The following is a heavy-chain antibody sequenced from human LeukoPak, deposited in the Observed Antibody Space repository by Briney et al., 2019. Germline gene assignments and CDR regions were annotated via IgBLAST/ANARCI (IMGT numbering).Heavy chain of an antibody. CDR2: IYYSGST. CDR3: ARERRNYDYVWGSYRNIDY. J-gene: IGHJ4*02. Sequence: SETLSLTCTVSGGSISSGGYYWSWIRQHPGKGLEWIGHIYYSGSTYYNPSLKSRVTISVDTSKNQFSLKLSSVTAADTAVYYCARERRNYDYVWGSYRNIDYWGQGTLVTVSS. CDR1: GGSISSGGYY. D-gene: IGHD3-16*02. V-gene: IGHV4-31*03.